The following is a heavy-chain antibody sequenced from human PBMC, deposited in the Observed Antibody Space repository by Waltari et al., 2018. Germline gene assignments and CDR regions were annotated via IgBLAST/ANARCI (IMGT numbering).Heavy chain of an antibody. Sequence: QVQLVQSGAEVKKPGASVKVSCKASGYTFTSYAMHWVRQAPGQRLEWMGWINAGNGNTKYSQKFQGRVTITRDTSASTAYMELSSLGSEDTAVYYCARDASYYYDSSGYHDAFDIWGQGTMVTVSS. D-gene: IGHD3-22*01. CDR2: INAGNGNT. V-gene: IGHV1-3*01. CDR3: ARDASYYYDSSGYHDAFDI. J-gene: IGHJ3*02. CDR1: GYTFTSYA.